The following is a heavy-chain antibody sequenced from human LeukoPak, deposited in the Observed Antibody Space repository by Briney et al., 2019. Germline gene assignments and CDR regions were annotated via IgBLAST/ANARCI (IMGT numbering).Heavy chain of an antibody. CDR2: ISYDGSNK. CDR1: GFTFSSYA. CDR3: ARGWGHCSGGSCYFDY. J-gene: IGHJ4*02. Sequence: GGSLRLSCAASGFTFSSYAMHWVRQAPGKGLEWVAVISYDGSNKYYADSVKGRFTISRDNSKNTLYLQMNSLRAEDTAVYYCARGWGHCSGGSCYFDYWGQGTLVTVSS. V-gene: IGHV3-30-3*01. D-gene: IGHD2-15*01.